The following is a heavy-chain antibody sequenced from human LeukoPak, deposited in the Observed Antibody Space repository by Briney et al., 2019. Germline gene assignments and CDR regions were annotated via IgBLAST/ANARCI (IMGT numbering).Heavy chain of an antibody. V-gene: IGHV4-4*07. CDR2: IYFSGST. Sequence: SETLSLTCTVSGGSISSYYWSWIRQPAGKGLEWIGHIYFSGSTNYNPSLKSRVTMSVDTSKNQFSLRLSSVTAADTAVYFCARADSRNYVPLDCWGQGTLVTVSA. CDR1: GGSISSYY. D-gene: IGHD1-14*01. J-gene: IGHJ4*02. CDR3: ARADSRNYVPLDC.